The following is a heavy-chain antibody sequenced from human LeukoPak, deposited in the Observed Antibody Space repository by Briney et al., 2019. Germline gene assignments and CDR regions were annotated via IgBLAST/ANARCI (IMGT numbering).Heavy chain of an antibody. Sequence: SETLSLTCTVSGGSISSSSYYWGWIRQPPGKGLEWIGSIYYSGSTYYNPSLKSRVTISVDTSKNQFSLKLSSVIAADTAVYYCARESRTLLTGYYIEYDACDIWGQGTMVTVSS. V-gene: IGHV4-39*07. D-gene: IGHD3-9*01. CDR1: GGSISSSSYY. CDR3: ARESRTLLTGYYIEYDACDI. J-gene: IGHJ3*02. CDR2: IYYSGST.